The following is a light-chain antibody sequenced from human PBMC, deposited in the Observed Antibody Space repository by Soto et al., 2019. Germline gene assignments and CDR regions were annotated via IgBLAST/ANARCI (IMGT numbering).Light chain of an antibody. CDR1: QSVSSY. CDR2: DAS. J-gene: IGKJ1*01. Sequence: IFLTQSPATLSLSPGERATLSCRASQSVSSYLAWYQQKPGQAPRLLIYDASNRATGIPARFSGSGSGTDFTLTISSLEPEDFAVYYCQQRSNWPWTFGQGTKVAIK. V-gene: IGKV3-11*01. CDR3: QQRSNWPWT.